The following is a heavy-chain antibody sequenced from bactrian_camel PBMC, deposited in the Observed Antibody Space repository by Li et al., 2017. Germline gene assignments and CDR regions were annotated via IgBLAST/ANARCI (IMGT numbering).Heavy chain of an antibody. CDR3: AARPFILCGVGWSVVSRYNV. V-gene: IGHV3S40*01. CDR2: IDLRYGYT. Sequence: VQLVESGGGSVQAGGSLRLSCAASGLTASNTYMAWFRQAPGREREGVSCIDLRYGYTSYADSMKGRFTISLGNSKTTVYLQMNSLQPEDTAMYYCAARPFILCGVGWSVVSRYNVWGRGTQV. D-gene: IGHD2*01. J-gene: IGHJ4*01. CDR1: GLTASNTY.